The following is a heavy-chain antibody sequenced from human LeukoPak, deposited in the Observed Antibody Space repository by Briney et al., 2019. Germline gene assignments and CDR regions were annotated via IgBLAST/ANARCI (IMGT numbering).Heavy chain of an antibody. V-gene: IGHV3-33*01. Sequence: GRSLRLSCAASGFTFSSYGMHWVRQAPGKGLEWVAVIWYDGSNKYYADSVKGRFTISRDNSKNTLYLQMNSLRAEDTAVYYCARDQVMCSSTSCFPDPYGMDVWGKGTTVTVSS. CDR2: IWYDGSNK. J-gene: IGHJ6*04. D-gene: IGHD2-2*01. CDR3: ARDQVMCSSTSCFPDPYGMDV. CDR1: GFTFSSYG.